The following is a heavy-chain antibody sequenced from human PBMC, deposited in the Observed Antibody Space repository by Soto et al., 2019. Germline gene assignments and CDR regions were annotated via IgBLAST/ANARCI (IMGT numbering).Heavy chain of an antibody. CDR2: IYYSGST. CDR1: VGSISSGGYD. V-gene: IGHV4-31*03. J-gene: IGHJ6*02. Sequence: PPETLSLTCTFSVGSISSGGYDWSWIRQHPGKGLEWIGYIYYSGSTYYNLSLKSRVTISVDTSKNQFSLKLSSVTAADTAVYYCARDTAEMATTIYGMDVWGQGTTVPVSS. CDR3: ARDTAEMATTIYGMDV. D-gene: IGHD1-1*01.